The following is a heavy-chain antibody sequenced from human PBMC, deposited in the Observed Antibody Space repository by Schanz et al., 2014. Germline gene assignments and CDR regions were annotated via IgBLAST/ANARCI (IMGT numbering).Heavy chain of an antibody. CDR1: GFTFSRYN. V-gene: IGHV3-23*04. CDR2: ISGFGTGA. CDR3: AKGQGAVINNWYFDL. D-gene: IGHD2-21*01. J-gene: IGHJ2*01. Sequence: EVQLVESGGGLVKPGGSLRLSCAGTGFTFSRYNMNWVRQPPGKGLEWISGISGFGTGAYYADSVKGRFTISRDNSINTLSLQMNSLSADDTAVYYCAKGQGAVINNWYFDLWGRGTLVTVSS.